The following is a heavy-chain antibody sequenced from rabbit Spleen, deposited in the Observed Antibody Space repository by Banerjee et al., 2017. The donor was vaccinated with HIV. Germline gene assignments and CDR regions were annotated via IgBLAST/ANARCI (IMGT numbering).Heavy chain of an antibody. J-gene: IGHJ6*01. D-gene: IGHD1-1*01. CDR2: IYTGSSGST. Sequence: QSLEESGGDLVKPGASLTLTCTASGFDLSSYYYMCWVRQAPGRGLEWIACIYTGSSGSTNYASWAKGRFTISKTSSTTVTLQMTSLTAADTATYFCARDTSSSFSSYGMDLWGQGTLVTVS. CDR3: ARDTSSSFSSYGMDL. CDR1: GFDLSSYYY. V-gene: IGHV1S40*01.